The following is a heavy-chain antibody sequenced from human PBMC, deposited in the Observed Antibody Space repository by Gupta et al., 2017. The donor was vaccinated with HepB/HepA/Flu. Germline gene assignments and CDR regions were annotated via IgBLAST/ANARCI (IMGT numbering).Heavy chain of an antibody. V-gene: IGHV3-30*18. CDR3: AKLIGSGSYNPIEY. CDR1: GFTFRSYG. J-gene: IGHJ4*02. CDR2: ISYDGSNK. D-gene: IGHD3-10*01. Sequence: QVQLVESGGGVVQPGRSLRLSCAASGFTFRSYGMHWVRQAPGKGLEWVAVISYDGSNKYYADSVKGRFTISRDNSKNTLYLQMNSLRAEDTAVYYCAKLIGSGSYNPIEYWGQGTLVTVSS.